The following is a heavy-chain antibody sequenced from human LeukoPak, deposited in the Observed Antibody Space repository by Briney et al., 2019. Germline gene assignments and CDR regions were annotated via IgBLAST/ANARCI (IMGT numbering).Heavy chain of an antibody. CDR3: ARVYRTDFYYYMDV. V-gene: IGHV1-8*01. CDR1: GYTFTSYD. D-gene: IGHD4-11*01. J-gene: IGHJ6*03. CDR2: MNPNSGNT. Sequence: ASVKVSCKASGYTFTSYDINWVRQATGQGLEWMGWMNPNSGNTGYAQKFQGGVTMTRNTSISTAYMELSSLRSEDTAVYYCARVYRTDFYYYMDVWGKGTTVTVSS.